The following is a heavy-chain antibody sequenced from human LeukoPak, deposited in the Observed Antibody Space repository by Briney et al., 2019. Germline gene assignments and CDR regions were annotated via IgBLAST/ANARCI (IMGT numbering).Heavy chain of an antibody. CDR2: INAGNGNT. CDR3: ARGGNGQLGDY. Sequence: ASVTVSCTASGYTFTSYAMHWVRQAPGQRLEWMGWINAGNGNTKYSQKFQGRVTITWDTSASTAYMELSSLRSEDTAVYYCARGGNGQLGDYWGQGTLVTVSS. V-gene: IGHV1-3*01. D-gene: IGHD6-13*01. CDR1: GYTFTSYA. J-gene: IGHJ4*02.